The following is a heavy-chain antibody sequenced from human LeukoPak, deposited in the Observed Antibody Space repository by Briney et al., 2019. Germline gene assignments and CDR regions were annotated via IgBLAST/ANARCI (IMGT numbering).Heavy chain of an antibody. CDR2: ISGSGGST. J-gene: IGHJ3*02. Sequence: PGGSLRLSCAASGFTFSSYAMSWVRQAPGKGLEGVSAISGSGGSTYYADSVKGRFTISRDNSKNTLYLQMNSLRAEDTAVYYCAKAPSIAAAGTSAFDIWGQGTMVTVSS. CDR3: AKAPSIAAAGTSAFDI. D-gene: IGHD6-13*01. CDR1: GFTFSSYA. V-gene: IGHV3-23*01.